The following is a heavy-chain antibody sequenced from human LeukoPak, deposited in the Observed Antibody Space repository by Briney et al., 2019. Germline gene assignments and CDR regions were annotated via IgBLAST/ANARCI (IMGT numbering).Heavy chain of an antibody. J-gene: IGHJ4*02. V-gene: IGHV3-66*01. CDR2: IYSGETT. CDR1: GFTVSGNY. D-gene: IGHD6-6*01. CDR3: ARGYSSSSFFDY. Sequence: SGGSLRLSCAASGFTVSGNYISWVRQSPGKGLEWVPVIYSGETTYYADSVKSRFTLSRDNFKNTVYLQMNSLRAEDTAVYYCARGYSSSSFFDYWGQGTLVTVSS.